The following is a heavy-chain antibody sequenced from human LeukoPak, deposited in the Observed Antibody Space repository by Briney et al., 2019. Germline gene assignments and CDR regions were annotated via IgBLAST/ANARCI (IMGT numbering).Heavy chain of an antibody. V-gene: IGHV4-59*01. CDR2: IYYSGST. CDR3: ARSGRRYFDWLLDY. D-gene: IGHD3-9*01. CDR1: GGSISSYY. J-gene: IGHJ4*02. Sequence: PSETLSLTCTVSGGSISSYYWSWIRQPPGKGLEWIGYIYYSGSTNYNPSLKSRVTISVDTSKNQFSLKLSSVTAADTAVYYCARSGRRYFDWLLDYWGQGTLVTVSS.